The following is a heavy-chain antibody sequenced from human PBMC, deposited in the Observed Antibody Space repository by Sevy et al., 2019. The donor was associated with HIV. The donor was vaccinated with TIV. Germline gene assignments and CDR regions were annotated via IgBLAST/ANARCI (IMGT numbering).Heavy chain of an antibody. V-gene: IGHV3-30*18. D-gene: IGHD3-3*01. CDR1: GIIFTTSG. Sequence: GGSLRLSCVVSGIIFTTSGMHWVRQAPGKGLEWVAVISYHGRDKFYADSVKGRATISRDNSKNILYLEMNSLRTEDTAVYYCAKDFIGYNGMDVWGQGTMVTVSS. CDR2: ISYHGRDK. J-gene: IGHJ6*02. CDR3: AKDFIGYNGMDV.